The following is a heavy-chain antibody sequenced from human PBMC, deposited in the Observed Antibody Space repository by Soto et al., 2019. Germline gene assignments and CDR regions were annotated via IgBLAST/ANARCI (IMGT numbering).Heavy chain of an antibody. CDR3: ARDQRCSEIYFARNLRDGMDV. CDR1: KYARNGYY. CDR2: INPISGGT. D-gene: IGHD3-10*01. J-gene: IGHJ6*02. V-gene: IGHV1-2*02. Sequence: ASVKVSCTSSKYARNGYYIHWVRQAHGQGLEWMGWINPISGGTIYAQKFQGRVTMTRDTSTGTAYMELSTLRSDDTAVYYCARDQRCSEIYFARNLRDGMDVWGQGTTVTFSS.